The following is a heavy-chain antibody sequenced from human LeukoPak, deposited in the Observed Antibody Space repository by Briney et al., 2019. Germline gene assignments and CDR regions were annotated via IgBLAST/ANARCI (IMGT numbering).Heavy chain of an antibody. CDR3: ARVGRSWLRFFQARGNSDIYYFDY. J-gene: IGHJ4*02. CDR1: GGSIGSGDYY. D-gene: IGHD5-12*01. V-gene: IGHV4-30-4*01. CDR2: IYYSGST. Sequence: PSETLSLTCTVSGGSIGSGDYYWSWIRQPPGKGLEWIGYIYYSGSTYYNPSLKSRVTISVDTSKNQFSLKLSSVTAADTAVYYCARVGRSWLRFFQARGNSDIYYFDYWGQGTLVTVSS.